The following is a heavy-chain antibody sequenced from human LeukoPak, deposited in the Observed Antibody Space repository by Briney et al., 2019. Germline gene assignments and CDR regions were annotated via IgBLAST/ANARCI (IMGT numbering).Heavy chain of an antibody. V-gene: IGHV1-2*02. D-gene: IGHD3-22*01. CDR1: GYTFTVYY. J-gene: IGHJ4*02. Sequence: ASVKVSCKASGYTFTVYYMHWGRQAPGQGLEWMGWINPNSGGTNYAQKLQGRVTMTRDTSTSTAYMELSRLRSEDTAVYYCARDGTPTYYYDSSGSYDCWGQGTMVTVSS. CDR2: INPNSGGT. CDR3: ARDGTPTYYYDSSGSYDC.